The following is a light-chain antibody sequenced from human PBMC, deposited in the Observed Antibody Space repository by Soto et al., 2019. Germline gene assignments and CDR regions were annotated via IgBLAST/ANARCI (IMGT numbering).Light chain of an antibody. CDR2: AND. J-gene: IGLJ2*01. Sequence: QSVLTQPPSVSGAPGQRLTISCAGTSSNIGAGFDVHWYQQLPGTAPKLLIYANDDRPSGVPDRFSGSTSGTSDSLAITGLQAEDAADYYCQSYDNSLLAYVFGGGTKLTVL. CDR3: QSYDNSLLAYV. V-gene: IGLV1-40*01. CDR1: SSNIGAGFD.